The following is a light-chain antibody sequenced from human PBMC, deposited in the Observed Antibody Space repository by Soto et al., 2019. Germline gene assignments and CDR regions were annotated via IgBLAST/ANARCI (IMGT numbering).Light chain of an antibody. CDR2: GAS. CDR1: QSVSSSY. Sequence: EIVLTQSPGTLSLSPGERATLSCRASQSVSSSYLAWYQHKPGQAPRLLIYGASVRATGIPDRFSGSGSGTDFTLTISRLEPEDFAVYYCQQYGSSPQVTFGQGTRLEIK. CDR3: QQYGSSPQVT. V-gene: IGKV3-20*01. J-gene: IGKJ5*01.